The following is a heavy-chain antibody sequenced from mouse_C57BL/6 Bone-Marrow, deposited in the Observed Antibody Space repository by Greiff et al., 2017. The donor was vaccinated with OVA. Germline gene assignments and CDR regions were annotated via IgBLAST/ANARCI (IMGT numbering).Heavy chain of an antibody. Sequence: EVQLQESGGDLVKPGGSLKLSCAASGFTFSSYGMSWVRQTPDKRLEWVATISSGGSYTYYPDSVKGRFTISRDNAKNTLYLQMSSLKSEDTAMYYCARHLYLYWGQGTLVTVSA. V-gene: IGHV5-6*01. CDR1: GFTFSSYG. J-gene: IGHJ3*01. CDR3: ARHLYLY. CDR2: ISSGGSYT. D-gene: IGHD5-5*01.